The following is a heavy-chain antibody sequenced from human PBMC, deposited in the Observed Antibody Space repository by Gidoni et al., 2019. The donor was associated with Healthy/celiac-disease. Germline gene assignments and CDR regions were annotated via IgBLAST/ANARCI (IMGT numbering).Heavy chain of an antibody. Sequence: EVQLVESGGGLVQPGRSLRLSCTASGFTFGDYDMSWFRQAPGKGLEWVGFIRSKAYGGTTEYAASVKGRFTISRDDSKSIAYLQMNSLKTEDTAVYYCSGHRGYSYGKVGFGMDVWGQGTTVTVSS. J-gene: IGHJ6*02. D-gene: IGHD5-18*01. V-gene: IGHV3-49*03. CDR2: IRSKAYGGTT. CDR1: GFTFGDYD. CDR3: SGHRGYSYGKVGFGMDV.